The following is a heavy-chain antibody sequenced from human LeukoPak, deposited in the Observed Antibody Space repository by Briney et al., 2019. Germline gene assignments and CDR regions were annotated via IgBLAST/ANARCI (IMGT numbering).Heavy chain of an antibody. D-gene: IGHD3-22*01. CDR1: GGSISSYY. CDR3: ARVTPNYYDSSGLYYYYIDV. CDR2: IYYSGST. J-gene: IGHJ6*03. Sequence: SETLSLTCTVSGGSISSYYWSWIRQPPGKELEWIGYIYYSGSTNYNPSLKSRVTISIDTSKNQFSLKLISVTAADTAVYYCARVTPNYYDSSGLYYYYIDVWGKGTTVTVSS. V-gene: IGHV4-59*01.